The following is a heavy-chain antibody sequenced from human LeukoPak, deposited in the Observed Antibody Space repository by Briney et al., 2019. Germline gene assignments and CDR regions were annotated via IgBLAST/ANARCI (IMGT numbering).Heavy chain of an antibody. CDR1: GFTFSSYA. Sequence: PGGSLRLSCAASGFTFSSYAMHWVRQAPGKGLEWVAVISYDGSNKYYADSVKGRFTISRDNSKNTPYLQMNSLRAEDTAVYYCARTITMIVVALPDYWGQGTLVTVSS. D-gene: IGHD3-22*01. V-gene: IGHV3-30*04. CDR2: ISYDGSNK. J-gene: IGHJ4*02. CDR3: ARTITMIVVALPDY.